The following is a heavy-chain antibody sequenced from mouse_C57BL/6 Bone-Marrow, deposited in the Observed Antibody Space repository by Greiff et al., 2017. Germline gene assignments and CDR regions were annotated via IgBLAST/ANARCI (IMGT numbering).Heavy chain of an antibody. J-gene: IGHJ2*01. CDR1: GYSFTGYF. D-gene: IGHD1-1*01. V-gene: IGHV1-20*01. CDR3: AREGNYYGSFDY. Sequence: EVQLVESGPELVKPGDSVKISCKASGYSFTGYFMNWVMQSHGKSLEWIGRINPYNGDTFYNQKFKGKATLTVDKSSSTAHMELRSLTSEDSAVYYCAREGNYYGSFDYWGQGTTLTVSS. CDR2: INPYNGDT.